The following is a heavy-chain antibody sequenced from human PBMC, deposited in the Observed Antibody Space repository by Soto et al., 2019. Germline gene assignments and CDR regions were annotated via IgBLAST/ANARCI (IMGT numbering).Heavy chain of an antibody. CDR3: ARGGRAGTIAARLDDY. V-gene: IGHV3-48*02. Sequence: EVQLVGSGGGLVQPGGSLSLSCAASGFAFSSYSMNWVRQAPGKGLEWISYITSGGGTIYYADSVKGRFTMSRDNAKNSLYLQMNTLRDEDTAVYYCARGGRAGTIAARLDDYWGQGTLVTVSS. D-gene: IGHD6-6*01. CDR2: ITSGGGTI. CDR1: GFAFSSYS. J-gene: IGHJ4*02.